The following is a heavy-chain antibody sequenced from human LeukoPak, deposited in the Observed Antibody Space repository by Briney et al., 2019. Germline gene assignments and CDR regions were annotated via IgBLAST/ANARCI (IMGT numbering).Heavy chain of an antibody. V-gene: IGHV4-34*01. CDR3: AKSYYYYAIDV. Sequence: SETLSLTCAVSGGSFSDYFWSYIRQPPGKGLEWIGEINHSGSTSYNPSLKSRVTISVDTSKKQFSLKLASVTAADTAVYYCAKSYYYYAIDVWGQGTTVTVSS. J-gene: IGHJ6*02. CDR1: GGSFSDYF. CDR2: INHSGST.